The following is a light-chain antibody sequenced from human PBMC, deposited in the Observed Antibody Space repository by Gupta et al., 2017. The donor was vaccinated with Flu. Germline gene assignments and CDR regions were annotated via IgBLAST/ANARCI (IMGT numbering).Light chain of an antibody. CDR3: QQYNSYSGR. V-gene: IGKV1-5*03. Sequence: PSTPSASVGDRVTITCRASQSISSWSACHQQKPGKAPKVLIYKASSSQSGVPSRFSGSASGTEFTLTISILHPDDFATYYCQQYNSYSGRFGQGTKVEIK. J-gene: IGKJ1*01. CDR1: QSISSW. CDR2: KAS.